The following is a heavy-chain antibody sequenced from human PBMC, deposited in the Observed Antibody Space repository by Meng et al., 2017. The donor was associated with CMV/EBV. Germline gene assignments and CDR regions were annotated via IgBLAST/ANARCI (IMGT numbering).Heavy chain of an antibody. Sequence: SVKVSCKASGGTFSSYTISWVRQAPGQGLEWMGRIIPILGIANYAQKFQGRVTITADKSTSTAYMELSSLRSDDTAVYYCARSGFTGYDFVSSLMTWWGQGTLVTVSS. J-gene: IGHJ4*02. D-gene: IGHD5-12*01. CDR1: GGTFSSYT. V-gene: IGHV1-69*02. CDR3: ARSGFTGYDFVSSLMTW. CDR2: IIPILGIA.